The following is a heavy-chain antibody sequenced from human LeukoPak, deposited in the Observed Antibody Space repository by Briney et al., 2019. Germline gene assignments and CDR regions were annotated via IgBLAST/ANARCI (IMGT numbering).Heavy chain of an antibody. CDR3: ARALTVVTPLDY. V-gene: IGHV3-53*01. D-gene: IGHD4-23*01. J-gene: IGHJ4*02. CDR2: IYSGGST. CDR1: GFTVSSNY. Sequence: PGGSLRLSCAASGFTVSSNYMSWARQAPGKGLEWASVIYSGGSTYYADSVKGRFTISRDNSKNTLYLQMNSLRAEDTAVYYCARALTVVTPLDYWGQGTLVTVSS.